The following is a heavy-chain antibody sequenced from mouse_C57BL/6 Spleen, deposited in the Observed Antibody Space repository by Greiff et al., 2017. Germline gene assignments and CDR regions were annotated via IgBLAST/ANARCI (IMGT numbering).Heavy chain of an antibody. V-gene: IGHV1-69*01. CDR2: IYPSDSYT. Sequence: VQLQQPGAELVMPGASVKLSCKASGYTFTSYWMHWVKQRPGKGLEWIGEIYPSDSYTNYNQKFKGKSTFTVDKSSSTGYMQHSSLTSEDSAVYYCARGGDYGYLDYWGQGTTLTVSS. CDR3: ARGGDYGYLDY. D-gene: IGHD2-4*01. CDR1: GYTFTSYW. J-gene: IGHJ2*01.